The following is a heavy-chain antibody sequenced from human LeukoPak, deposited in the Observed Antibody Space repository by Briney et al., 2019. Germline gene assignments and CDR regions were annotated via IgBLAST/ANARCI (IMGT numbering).Heavy chain of an antibody. Sequence: ASVKVSCKASGYTFTGYYMHWVRQAPGQGLEWMGWMNPNSGNTGYAQKFQGRVTMTRNTSISTAYMELSSLRSEDTAVYYCARITIFFHGMDVWGQGTTVTVSS. CDR1: GYTFTGYY. D-gene: IGHD3-3*01. J-gene: IGHJ6*02. V-gene: IGHV1-8*02. CDR3: ARITIFFHGMDV. CDR2: MNPNSGNT.